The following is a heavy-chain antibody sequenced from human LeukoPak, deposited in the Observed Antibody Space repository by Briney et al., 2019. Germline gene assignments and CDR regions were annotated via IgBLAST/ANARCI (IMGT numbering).Heavy chain of an antibody. CDR2: IVPRFAAA. J-gene: IGHJ6*04. CDR1: GVTFSDYP. CDR3: AGGYGSGVMSPYALDV. Sequence: SVKVSCKASGVTFSDYPISLVRQAPGQGPEWMGGIVPRFAAADYAQQFQGRVTITADMYTTTAYMELSSLTSDDTAIYYCAGGYGSGVMSPYALDVWGTGTTVAVSS. D-gene: IGHD3-10*01. V-gene: IGHV1-69*06.